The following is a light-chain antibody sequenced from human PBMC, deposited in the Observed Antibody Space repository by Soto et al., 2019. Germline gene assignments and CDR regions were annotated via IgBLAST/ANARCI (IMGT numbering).Light chain of an antibody. CDR3: QQYNNWPPIT. J-gene: IGKJ5*01. CDR2: GAS. V-gene: IGKV3-15*01. Sequence: EVVMTQSPATLSVSLGDRATLSCRASQSVSSNLAWYQQKPGQAPRLLIYGASTRATGIPARFSGSGSGTEFTLTISSLQSEDFAVYFCQQYNNWPPITFGQGTRLEI. CDR1: QSVSSN.